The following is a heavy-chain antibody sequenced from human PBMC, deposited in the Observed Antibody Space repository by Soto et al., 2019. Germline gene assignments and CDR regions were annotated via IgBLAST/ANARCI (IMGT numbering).Heavy chain of an antibody. CDR1: GFRFRDYW. J-gene: IGHJ4*01. CDR2: IKQDESDK. D-gene: IGHD4-4*01. V-gene: IGHV3-7*01. CDR3: VKGERSRYSSMFDY. Sequence: GGSLRLSCAVSGFRFRDYWMSWVRQAPGKGLEWVANIKQDESDKYYVDSVKGRFTISRDNAKNALYLQMNSLRVEDTAVYYCVKGERSRYSSMFDYWGHGTRVTVSS.